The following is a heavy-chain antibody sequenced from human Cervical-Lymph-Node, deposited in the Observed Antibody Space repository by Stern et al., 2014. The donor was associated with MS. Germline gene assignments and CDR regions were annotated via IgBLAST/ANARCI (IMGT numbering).Heavy chain of an antibody. CDR3: SRDSSGDY. CDR2: SRNKAKSYTT. CDR1: GFSFSDFY. V-gene: IGHV3-72*01. J-gene: IGHJ4*02. Sequence: EVQLVESGGGLVQPGGSLRLSCAASGFSFSDFYMDWVRQAPGKGLEWVGRSRNKAKSYTTDYAASVKGRFTISRDDSKNSLCLQMNSLKTEDTAVYYCSRDSSGDYWGPGTLVTVSS.